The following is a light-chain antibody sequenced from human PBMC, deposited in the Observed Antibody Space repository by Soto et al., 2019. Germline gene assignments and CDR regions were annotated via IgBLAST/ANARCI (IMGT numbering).Light chain of an antibody. J-gene: IGLJ2*01. Sequence: QSVLTQPPSVSGAPGQRVTISCTGSSSNIGAGYDVHWYQQLPGTAPKLLIYGNNNRPSGVPDRFSGSKSGTSASLAITGLQAGDEAHYYCQSFDSSLGGGVFGGGTKLTVL. CDR3: QSFDSSLGGGV. CDR1: SSNIGAGYD. CDR2: GNN. V-gene: IGLV1-40*01.